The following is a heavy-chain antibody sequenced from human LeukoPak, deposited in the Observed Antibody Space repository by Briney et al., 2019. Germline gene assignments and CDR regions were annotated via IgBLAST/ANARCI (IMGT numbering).Heavy chain of an antibody. Sequence: ASVKVSCKASGYTFTGYYMHWVRQAPGQGLEWMGVINPSGGSTSYAQKFQGRVTMTRDTSTSTVYMELSSLRSEDTAVYYCARPLVTLKDYYYGMDVWGQGTTVTVSS. D-gene: IGHD3-9*01. V-gene: IGHV1-46*01. CDR3: ARPLVTLKDYYYGMDV. CDR2: INPSGGST. CDR1: GYTFTGYY. J-gene: IGHJ6*02.